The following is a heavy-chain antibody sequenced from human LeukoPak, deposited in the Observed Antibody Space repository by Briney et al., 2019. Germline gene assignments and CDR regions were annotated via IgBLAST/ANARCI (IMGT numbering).Heavy chain of an antibody. V-gene: IGHV4-59*12. CDR2: IYYSGST. CDR3: ARGHGMVNYYYGMDV. CDR1: GGSISSYY. D-gene: IGHD5-18*01. J-gene: IGHJ6*02. Sequence: SETLSLTCTVSGGSISSYYWSWIRQPPGKGLEWIGYIYYSGSTNYNPSLKSRVTISVDTSKNQFSLKLSSVTAADTAVYYCARGHGMVNYYYGMDVWGQGTTVTVSS.